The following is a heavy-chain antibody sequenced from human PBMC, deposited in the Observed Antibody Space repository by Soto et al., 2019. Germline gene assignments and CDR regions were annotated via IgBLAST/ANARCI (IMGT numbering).Heavy chain of an antibody. CDR2: IYYSGST. Sequence: SETLSLTCTVSGGYISSYYWSWIRQPPGKGLEWIGYIYYSGSTNYNPSLKSRVTISVDTSKNQFSLKLSSVTAADTAVYYCARWATKAAAGTSLRFDPWGQGTLVTVSS. D-gene: IGHD6-13*01. J-gene: IGHJ5*02. CDR3: ARWATKAAAGTSLRFDP. V-gene: IGHV4-59*08. CDR1: GGYISSYY.